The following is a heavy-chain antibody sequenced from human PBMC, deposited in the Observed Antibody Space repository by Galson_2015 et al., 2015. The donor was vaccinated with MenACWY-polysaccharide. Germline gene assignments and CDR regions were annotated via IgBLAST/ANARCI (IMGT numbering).Heavy chain of an antibody. CDR2: IKGDGSAK. CDR1: GFTFSDHY. J-gene: IGHJ4*02. V-gene: IGHV3-7*03. Sequence: SLRLSCAASGFTFSDHYMTWVRQAPGRGLEWVANIKGDGSAKNYVDSVKGRFTISRDNAKNSLYLQMNSLRVEDTAVYFWARDALMAPVDYWGRGTLVTVSS. D-gene: IGHD3-10*01. CDR3: ARDALMAPVDY.